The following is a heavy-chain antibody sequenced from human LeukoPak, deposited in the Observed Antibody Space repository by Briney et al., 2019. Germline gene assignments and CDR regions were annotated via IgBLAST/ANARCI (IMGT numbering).Heavy chain of an antibody. CDR1: GGSFSGYY. Sequence: TSETLSLTCAVYGGSFSGYYWSWIRQPPGKGLEWIGEINHSGSTNYNPSLKSRVTISVDTSKNQFSLKLSSVTAADTAVYCCARVDEGGAWGQGTLVTVSS. J-gene: IGHJ5*02. V-gene: IGHV4-34*01. CDR3: ARVDEGGA. CDR2: INHSGST. D-gene: IGHD3-16*01.